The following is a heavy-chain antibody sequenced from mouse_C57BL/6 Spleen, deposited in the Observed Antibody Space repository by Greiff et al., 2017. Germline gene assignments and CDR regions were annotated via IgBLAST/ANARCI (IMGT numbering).Heavy chain of an antibody. Sequence: EVQLQQSGAELVRPGASVKLSCTASGFNIKDDYMHWVKQRPEQGLEWIGWIDPENGDTEYASKFQGKATITADPSSNTAYLQLSSLTSEDTAVYYCTTSVTTVVAYYFDYWGQGTTLTVSS. CDR2: IDPENGDT. V-gene: IGHV14-4*01. J-gene: IGHJ2*01. D-gene: IGHD1-1*01. CDR1: GFNIKDDY. CDR3: TTSVTTVVAYYFDY.